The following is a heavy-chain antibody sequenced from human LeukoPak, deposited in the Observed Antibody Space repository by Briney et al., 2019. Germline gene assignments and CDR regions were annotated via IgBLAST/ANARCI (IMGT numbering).Heavy chain of an antibody. D-gene: IGHD3-10*01. J-gene: IGHJ6*03. V-gene: IGHV1-2*02. Sequence: ASVKVSCTASGYTFTGYYMHWVRQAPGQGLEWMGWINPNSGGTNYAQKFQGRVTMTRDTSISTAYMELSRLRSDDTAVYYCARSPRSNGSGYYYYYMDVWGKGTTVTVSS. CDR1: GYTFTGYY. CDR3: ARSPRSNGSGYYYYYMDV. CDR2: INPNSGGT.